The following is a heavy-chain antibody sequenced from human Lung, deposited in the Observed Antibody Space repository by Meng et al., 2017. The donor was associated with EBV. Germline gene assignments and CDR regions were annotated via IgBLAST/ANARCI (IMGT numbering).Heavy chain of an antibody. J-gene: IGHJ4*02. CDR3: ARDPSNTSGRYAYFDY. CDR1: GYTFTHHG. D-gene: IGHD6-19*01. V-gene: IGHV1-18*01. CDR2: ISCYNGDT. Sequence: QRQLVESGAGVKKHGALVGVCCKASGYTFTHHGISWIRQAPGQGLEWMGWISCYNGDTNYAQKLQGRVTMTTDTSTNTAYMDLRGLRSDDTAVYYCARDPSNTSGRYAYFDYWGQGTLVTVSS.